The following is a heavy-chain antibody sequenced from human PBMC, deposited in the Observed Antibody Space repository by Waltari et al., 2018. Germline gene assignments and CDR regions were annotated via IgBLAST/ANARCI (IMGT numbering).Heavy chain of an antibody. Sequence: QLQLQEPGPGLVSPPEPLSPTADVPGSSINTVFFWGWFRQPPGKGLEWIGNIYHDGTTYHSPSLKNRLTISLDTSKNQFSLRLTFVTVADSALYYCARQTLGYCTSAACRRLETWGQGILVTVSS. J-gene: IGHJ5*02. CDR2: IYHDGTT. D-gene: IGHD2-2*03. CDR3: ARQTLGYCTSAACRRLET. V-gene: IGHV4-38-2*01. CDR1: GSSINTVFF.